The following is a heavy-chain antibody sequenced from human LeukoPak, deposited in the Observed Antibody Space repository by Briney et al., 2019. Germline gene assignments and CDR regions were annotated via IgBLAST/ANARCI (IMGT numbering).Heavy chain of an antibody. J-gene: IGHJ5*02. D-gene: IGHD6-13*01. Sequence: GGSLRLSCAASGFTFSSYAMSWVRQAPGKGLEWVSAISGSGGSTYYADSVKGRFTISRDNSKNTLYLQMNSLRAEDTAVYYCANSPLPTIAPNWFDPWGQGTLDTVSS. V-gene: IGHV3-23*01. CDR2: ISGSGGST. CDR3: ANSPLPTIAPNWFDP. CDR1: GFTFSSYA.